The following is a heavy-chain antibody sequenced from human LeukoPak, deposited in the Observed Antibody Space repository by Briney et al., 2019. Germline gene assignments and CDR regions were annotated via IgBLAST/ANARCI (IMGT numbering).Heavy chain of an antibody. CDR3: ARLVGVSPLDF. J-gene: IGHJ4*02. V-gene: IGHV3-23*01. CDR2: IRGDGNT. CDR1: GFTFSSYS. Sequence: GGSLRLSCAASGFTFSSYSMYWVRQTPRKGLEWVSEIRGDGNTYYADSVKGRFAISRDNSKNTLFLQMHSLRVEDTAIYYCARLVGVSPLDFWGRGTLVTVSS. D-gene: IGHD3-16*01.